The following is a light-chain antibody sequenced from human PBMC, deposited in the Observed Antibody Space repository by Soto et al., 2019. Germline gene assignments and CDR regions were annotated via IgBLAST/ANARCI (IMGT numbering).Light chain of an antibody. CDR1: QTFSDY. V-gene: IGKV1-39*01. CDR3: QQSFSTAWT. CDR2: AAS. J-gene: IGKJ1*01. Sequence: DIQLTQSPSSLSASVGDRVTITSRASQTFSDYLNWYQQKPGRAPKLLIYAASSLQSGVPSRFSGSGSGTDFTLTISGLQPEDSATYYCQQSFSTAWTFGQGTKVEVK.